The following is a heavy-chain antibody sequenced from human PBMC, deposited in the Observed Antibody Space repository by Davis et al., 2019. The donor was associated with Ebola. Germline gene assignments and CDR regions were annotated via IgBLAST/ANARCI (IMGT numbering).Heavy chain of an antibody. Sequence: AASVKVSCKASGYTFTSYAMHWVRQAPGQRLEWMGWINAGNGNTNYSQKFQGRVTITRDTSASTAYMELSSLRSEDTAVYYCARGMITFGGVIAPGGLDYWGQGTLVTVSS. J-gene: IGHJ4*02. D-gene: IGHD3-16*02. CDR1: GYTFTSYA. CDR2: INAGNGNT. CDR3: ARGMITFGGVIAPGGLDY. V-gene: IGHV1-3*01.